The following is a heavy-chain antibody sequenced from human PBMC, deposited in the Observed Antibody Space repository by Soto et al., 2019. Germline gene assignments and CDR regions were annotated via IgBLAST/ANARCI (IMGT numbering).Heavy chain of an antibody. J-gene: IGHJ4*02. CDR2: IGPYGNSI. CDR3: ARDDHTYGVY. D-gene: IGHD3-3*01. V-gene: IGHV3-11*01. CDR1: GFSFRDYF. Sequence: GESLKISCAASGFSFRDYFMSWLRQAPGKGLEWVSYIGPYGNSIYYADSVKGRLTISRDDATKSLHLHMNSLRTDDTAVYYCARDDHTYGVYWGQGTTVTV.